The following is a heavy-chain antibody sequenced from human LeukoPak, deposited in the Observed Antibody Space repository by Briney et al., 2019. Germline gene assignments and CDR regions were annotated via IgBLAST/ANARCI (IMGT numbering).Heavy chain of an antibody. CDR2: IIPIFGTA. J-gene: IGHJ5*02. CDR3: ARTYCGGDCYSSRGWFNT. CDR1: GGTFSNYT. V-gene: IGHV1-69*06. Sequence: SVKVSCKTSGGTFSNYTISWVRQAPGQGLEWMGGIIPIFGTANYAQKFQGKVTITADKSTSTAYMELSSLRSEDTAVYYCARTYCGGDCYSSRGWFNTWGQGTLVTVSS. D-gene: IGHD2-21*02.